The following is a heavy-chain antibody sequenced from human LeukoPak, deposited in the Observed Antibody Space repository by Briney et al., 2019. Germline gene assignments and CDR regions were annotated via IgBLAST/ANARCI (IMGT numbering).Heavy chain of an antibody. CDR1: GFTFSSYW. Sequence: PPGGSLRLSCAASGFTFSSYWMHWVRQAPGKGLVWVSRINSDGSSTSYADSVKGRFTISRDNAKNTLYLQMNSLRAEDTAVYYCTRDGVYYYDSSGYYYGPYWGQGTLVTVSS. CDR3: TRDGVYYYDSSGYYYGPY. J-gene: IGHJ4*02. D-gene: IGHD3-22*01. V-gene: IGHV3-74*01. CDR2: INSDGSST.